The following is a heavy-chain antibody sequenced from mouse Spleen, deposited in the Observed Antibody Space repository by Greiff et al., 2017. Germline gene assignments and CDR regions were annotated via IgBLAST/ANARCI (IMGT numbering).Heavy chain of an antibody. V-gene: IGHV1-9*01. CDR1: GYTFTGYW. CDR2: ILPGSGST. CDR3: ARRYYGSSYVWFAY. Sequence: QVQLQQSGAELMKPGASVKLSCKATGYTFTGYWIEWVKQRPGHGLEWIGEILPGSGSTNYNEKFKGKATFTADASSNTAYMQLSSLTTEDSAIYYCARRYYGSSYVWFAYWGQGTLVTVSA. D-gene: IGHD1-1*01. J-gene: IGHJ3*01.